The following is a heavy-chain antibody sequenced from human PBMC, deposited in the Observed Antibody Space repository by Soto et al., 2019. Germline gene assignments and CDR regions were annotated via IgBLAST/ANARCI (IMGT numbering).Heavy chain of an antibody. CDR2: IYYSGST. V-gene: IGHV4-39*01. J-gene: IGHJ5*02. CDR3: ARQQGYSYDSNWFDH. CDR1: GGSISISSYS. D-gene: IGHD5-18*01. Sequence: SETLSLTCNVSGGSISISSYSWGCIRQPPGKGLEWIGSIYYSGSTYYNPSLKSRVTISEHTPKNQYSLKLSSVTAADTAVYYSARQQGYSYDSNWFDHWGQGTLVTVSS.